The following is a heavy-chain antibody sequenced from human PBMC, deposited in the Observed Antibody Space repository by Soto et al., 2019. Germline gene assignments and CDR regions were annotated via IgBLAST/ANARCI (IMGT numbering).Heavy chain of an antibody. D-gene: IGHD4-17*01. CDR3: ASYGDYLYDAFDI. CDR1: GGSISSSSYY. Sequence: SETLSLTCTVSGGSISSSSYYWGWIRQPPGKGLEWIGSIYYSGSTYYNPSLKSRVTISVDTSKNQFSLKLSSVTAADTAVYYCASYGDYLYDAFDIWGQGTMVTVSS. J-gene: IGHJ3*02. CDR2: IYYSGST. V-gene: IGHV4-39*01.